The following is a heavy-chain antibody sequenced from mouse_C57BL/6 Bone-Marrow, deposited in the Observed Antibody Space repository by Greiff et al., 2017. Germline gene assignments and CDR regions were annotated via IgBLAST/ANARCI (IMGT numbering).Heavy chain of an antibody. CDR3: ARLNYYGSSLDY. Sequence: QVHVKQPGAELVRPGTSVKLSCKASGYTFTSYWMHWVKQRPGQGLEWIGVIDPSDSYTNYNQKFKGKATLTVDTSSSTAYMQLSSLTSEDSAVYYCARLNYYGSSLDYWGQGTTRTVSS. J-gene: IGHJ2*01. V-gene: IGHV1-59*01. CDR1: GYTFTSYW. D-gene: IGHD1-1*01. CDR2: IDPSDSYT.